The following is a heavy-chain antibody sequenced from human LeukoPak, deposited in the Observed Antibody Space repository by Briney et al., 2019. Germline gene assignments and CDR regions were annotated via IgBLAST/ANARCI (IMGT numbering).Heavy chain of an antibody. J-gene: IGHJ2*01. D-gene: IGHD3-22*01. CDR2: IYYSGST. Sequence: SETLSLTCTVSGGSISSYYWGWIRQPPGKGLEWIGSIYYSGSTYYNPSLKSRVTISVDTSKNQFSLKLSSVTAADTAVYYCARHDSYWYFDLWGRGTLVTVSS. V-gene: IGHV4-39*01. CDR1: GGSISSYY. CDR3: ARHDSYWYFDL.